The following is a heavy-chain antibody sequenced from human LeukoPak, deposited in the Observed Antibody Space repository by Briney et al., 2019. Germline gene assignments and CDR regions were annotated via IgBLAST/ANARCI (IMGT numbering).Heavy chain of an antibody. D-gene: IGHD6-13*01. J-gene: IGHJ3*02. CDR2: IRYNGNDK. V-gene: IGHV3-30*02. CDR1: GFTFSSYG. CDR3: ARDYSSTSGKHAFDI. Sequence: GGSLRLSCAASGFTFSSYGMHWVRQAPGKGLEWVAFIRYNGNDKYYADSVKGRFTISRDNAKNSLYLQMNSLRAEDTAVCYCARDYSSTSGKHAFDIWGQGTMVTVSS.